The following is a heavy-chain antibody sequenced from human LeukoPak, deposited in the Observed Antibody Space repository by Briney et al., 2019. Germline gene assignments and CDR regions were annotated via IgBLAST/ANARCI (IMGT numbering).Heavy chain of an antibody. J-gene: IGHJ4*02. D-gene: IGHD6-13*01. CDR3: ARGKQDFDY. CDR1: RFTFSDYW. Sequence: GGSLRLSCAASRFTFSDYWMHWVRQAPGKGLVWVSRINSDGSSTTYADSVKGRFTISRDNAKNTLYLQMNSLRAEDTAVYYCARGKQDFDYWGQGTLVTVSS. V-gene: IGHV3-74*01. CDR2: INSDGSST.